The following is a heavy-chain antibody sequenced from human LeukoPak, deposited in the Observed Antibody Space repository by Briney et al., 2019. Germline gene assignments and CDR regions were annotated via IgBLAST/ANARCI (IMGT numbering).Heavy chain of an antibody. CDR2: ISYSGST. V-gene: IGHV4-61*01. Sequence: SETLSLTCTVSGGFVSSGSYYWTWIRQPPGNGLEWIGYISYSGSTNYNPSLKSRVAISVDTSKNQFSLNLSSVTAADTAVYYCARRGSGGRSFDIWGQGTMVTVSS. D-gene: IGHD2-15*01. CDR1: GGFVSSGSYY. CDR3: ARRGSGGRSFDI. J-gene: IGHJ3*02.